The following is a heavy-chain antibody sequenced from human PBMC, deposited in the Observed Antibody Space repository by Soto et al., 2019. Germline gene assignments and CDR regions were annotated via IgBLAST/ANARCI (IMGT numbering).Heavy chain of an antibody. J-gene: IGHJ5*02. Sequence: EVQLLESGGGLVQPGGSLRLSCAASGFTFSNFAMSWVRQAPGKGLEWVSVISGSGDSTFYADSVKGRFTISRDNSKNTLYAQMNSLRAEDTAIYYCAKGYFDSGLFNWFDPWGQGTLVTVSS. CDR3: AKGYFDSGLFNWFDP. CDR1: GFTFSNFA. V-gene: IGHV3-23*01. D-gene: IGHD3-22*01. CDR2: ISGSGDST.